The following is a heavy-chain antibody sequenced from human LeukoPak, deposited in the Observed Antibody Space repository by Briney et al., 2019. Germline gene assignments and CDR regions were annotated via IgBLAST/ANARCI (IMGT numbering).Heavy chain of an antibody. V-gene: IGHV3-23*01. J-gene: IGHJ4*02. CDR1: GFTFSSYA. D-gene: IGHD4-17*01. CDR2: ISAGGGST. CDR3: AKGTQTVTTLVND. Sequence: GGSLRLSCAASGFTFSSYAMSWVRQAPGKGLDWISTISAGGGSTFYADSVKGRFTISRDNSKNTLYLQMNSLRAEDTAVYYCAKGTQTVTTLVNDWGQGTLVTVSS.